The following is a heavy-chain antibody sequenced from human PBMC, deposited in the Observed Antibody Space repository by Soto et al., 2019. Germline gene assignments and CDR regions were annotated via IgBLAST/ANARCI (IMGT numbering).Heavy chain of an antibody. D-gene: IGHD3-10*01. V-gene: IGHV4-61*01. J-gene: IGHJ6*02. CDR2: IYYSGST. CDR3: ARDQPPPYYYGSGSYYKSPTYGMDV. CDR1: GGSVSSGRYY. Sequence: SETLSLTCTVSGGSVSSGRYYWSWIRQPPGKGLEWIGYIYYSGSTNYNPSLKSRVTISVDTSKNQFSLKLSSVTAADMAVYYCARDQPPPYYYGSGSYYKSPTYGMDVWGQGTTVTVSS.